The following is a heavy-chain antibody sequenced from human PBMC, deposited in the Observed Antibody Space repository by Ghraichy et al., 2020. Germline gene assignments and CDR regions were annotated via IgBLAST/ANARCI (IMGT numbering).Heavy chain of an antibody. J-gene: IGHJ4*02. CDR3: ATRPVAGSYY. Sequence: LSLTCAASGFTFSSYSMNWVRQAPGKGLEWVSSISSSSSYIYYADSVKGRFTISRDNAKNSLYLQMNSLRAEDTAVYYCATRPVAGSYYWGQGTLVTVSS. CDR2: ISSSSSYI. D-gene: IGHD6-19*01. V-gene: IGHV3-21*01. CDR1: GFTFSSYS.